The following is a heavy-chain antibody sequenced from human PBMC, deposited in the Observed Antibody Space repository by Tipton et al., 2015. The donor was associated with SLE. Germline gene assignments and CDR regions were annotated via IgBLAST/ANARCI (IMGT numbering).Heavy chain of an antibody. CDR1: GGSISSHY. CDR3: ARGREWNWSPYYMDV. D-gene: IGHD1-1*01. Sequence: TLSLTCSVSGGSISSHYWSWIRQPPGKGLEWIGYIYYSGTTNYNPSLKTRLTMAVDTSRDQFSLTLNSVTAADTGIYYCARGREWNWSPYYMDVWGKGTTVTVS. J-gene: IGHJ6*03. CDR2: IYYSGTT. V-gene: IGHV4-59*11.